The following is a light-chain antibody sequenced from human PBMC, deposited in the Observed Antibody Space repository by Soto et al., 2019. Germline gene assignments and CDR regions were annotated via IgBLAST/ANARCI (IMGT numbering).Light chain of an antibody. J-gene: IGKJ2*01. CDR2: GAS. CDR1: QSVSSN. CDR3: QQYTNWYT. Sequence: EIEMTQSPATLSVSPGERATLSCRASQSVSSNLAWYQQKPGQAPRLLIYGASTRATGIPARFSGSGSGTEFTLTISSLQSEDFAVYYCQQYTNWYTFGQGTKVDIK. V-gene: IGKV3-15*01.